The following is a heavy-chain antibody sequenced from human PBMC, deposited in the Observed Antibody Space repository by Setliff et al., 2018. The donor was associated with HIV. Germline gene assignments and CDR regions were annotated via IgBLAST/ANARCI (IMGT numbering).Heavy chain of an antibody. CDR1: GFTFSSYS. V-gene: IGHV3-21*04. Sequence: GGSLRLSCAASGFTFSSYSMNWVRQAPGKGLECVSSISSSSSYIYYADSVKGRFTISRDNAKNSLYLQMNSLRVEDTAVYYCAREYAMAARYWGRGTLVTVSS. J-gene: IGHJ4*02. D-gene: IGHD2-15*01. CDR2: ISSSSSYI. CDR3: AREYAMAARY.